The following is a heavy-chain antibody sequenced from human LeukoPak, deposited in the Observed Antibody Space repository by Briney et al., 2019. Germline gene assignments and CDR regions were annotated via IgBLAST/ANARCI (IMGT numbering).Heavy chain of an antibody. J-gene: IGHJ5*02. CDR2: ITGSGSNT. D-gene: IGHD5-12*01. CDR3: AKGGVYSGYAFDP. CDR1: GFSFSSFA. Sequence: GGSLRLSCAASGFSFSSFAMSWVRQAPGKGLEWVSAITGSGSNTYYADSAKSRFTISRDNSKNTVYLQMNSLRAEDTAVYYCAKGGVYSGYAFDPWGQGTLVTVSS. V-gene: IGHV3-23*01.